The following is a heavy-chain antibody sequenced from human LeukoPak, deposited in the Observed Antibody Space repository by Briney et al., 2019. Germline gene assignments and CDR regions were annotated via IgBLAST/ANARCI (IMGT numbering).Heavy chain of an antibody. V-gene: IGHV5-51*01. CDR3: ARHSYYYGSGGDAFDI. CDR2: IYPGDSDT. J-gene: IGHJ3*02. D-gene: IGHD3-10*01. Sequence: GESLKISCKGSGYTFTSYWIGWARQMPGKGLESMGIIYPGDSDTRYSPSFQGQVTFSADKSITTAYLQWSSLKASDTAMYYCARHSYYYGSGGDAFDIWGQGTMVTVSS. CDR1: GYTFTSYW.